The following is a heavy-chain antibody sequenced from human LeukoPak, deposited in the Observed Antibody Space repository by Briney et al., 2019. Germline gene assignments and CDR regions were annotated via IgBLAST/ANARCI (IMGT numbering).Heavy chain of an antibody. CDR1: GYTFTGYY. CDR2: INPNSGGT. J-gene: IGHJ3*02. D-gene: IGHD5-24*01. CDR3: ARCQRWLQVRCGAFDI. V-gene: IGHV1-2*02. Sequence: ASVTVSCKASGYTFTGYYMHWVRQAPGQGLEWMGWINPNSGGTNYAQKFQGRVTMTRDTSISTAYMELSRLRSDDTAVYYCARCQRWLQVRCGAFDIWGQGTMVTVSS.